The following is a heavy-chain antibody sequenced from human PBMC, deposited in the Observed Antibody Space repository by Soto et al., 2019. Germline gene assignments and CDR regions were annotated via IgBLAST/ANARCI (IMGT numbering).Heavy chain of an antibody. Sequence: EVQLLESGGGLVQPGGSLRLSCAASGFTFSSYAMSWVRQAPGKGLEWVSAINGSGGRTFYADSMKGRFTISRDNSKNTLYLQMNSLRAEDTAVYYCAKEDGSGSYVDYWGQGTPVTVSS. V-gene: IGHV3-23*01. CDR2: INGSGGRT. CDR1: GFTFSSYA. CDR3: AKEDGSGSYVDY. J-gene: IGHJ4*02. D-gene: IGHD3-10*01.